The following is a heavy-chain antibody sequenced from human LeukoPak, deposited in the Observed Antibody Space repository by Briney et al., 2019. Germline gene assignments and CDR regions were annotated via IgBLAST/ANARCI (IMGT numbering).Heavy chain of an antibody. CDR1: GLTFNDYY. CDR3: ARDFSDYYSDY. Sequence: GGSLRLSCAASGLTFNDYYMSWIRQAPGKGLEWVSYMSSSGSTIYYADSVKGRFTISRDNAKNSLYLQMNSLRAEDTAVYYCARDFSDYYSDYWGQGTLVTVSS. D-gene: IGHD4/OR15-4a*01. CDR2: MSSSGSTI. V-gene: IGHV3-11*01. J-gene: IGHJ4*02.